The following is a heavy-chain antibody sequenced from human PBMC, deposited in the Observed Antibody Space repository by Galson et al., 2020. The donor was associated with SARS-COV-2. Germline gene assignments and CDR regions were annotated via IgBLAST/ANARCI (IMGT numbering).Heavy chain of an antibody. Sequence: GGSLRLSCAASGFTLSSYAMHWVRQAPGKGLEWVAVISYDGSNKYNADSVKGRFTISRDNSKNTLYLQMNSLRAEDTAVYYCARAISGSYFGDFDPWGQGTLVTVSS. V-gene: IGHV3-30-3*01. J-gene: IGHJ5*02. CDR2: ISYDGSNK. CDR3: ARAISGSYFGDFDP. CDR1: GFTLSSYA. D-gene: IGHD1-26*01.